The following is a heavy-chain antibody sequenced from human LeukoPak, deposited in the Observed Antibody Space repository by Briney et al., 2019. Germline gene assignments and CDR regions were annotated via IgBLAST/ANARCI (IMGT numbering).Heavy chain of an antibody. Sequence: GRSLRLSCAASGFTFSSYAMHWVRQAPAKGLAWVAAISYDGSNKYYADSVKGRFTISRDNSKNTLYLQMNSLRAEDTAVYYCARDRYSSGWYSEVGVFDYWGQGTLVTVSS. CDR3: ARDRYSSGWYSEVGVFDY. V-gene: IGHV3-30-3*01. D-gene: IGHD6-19*01. CDR1: GFTFSSYA. J-gene: IGHJ4*02. CDR2: ISYDGSNK.